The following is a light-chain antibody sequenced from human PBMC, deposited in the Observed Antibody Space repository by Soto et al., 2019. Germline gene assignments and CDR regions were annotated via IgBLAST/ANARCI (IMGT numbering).Light chain of an antibody. CDR1: SSDVGTYNL. CDR2: EGS. V-gene: IGLV2-23*01. CDR3: CSYASDNTWV. J-gene: IGLJ3*02. Sequence: QSALTQPASVFGSPGQSITISCTGTSSDVGTYNLVSWYQQYPGKAPKLMIYEGSKRPSGVSNRFSGSKSGNTASLTISGLQAEDEADYYCCSYASDNTWVFGGGTKLTVL.